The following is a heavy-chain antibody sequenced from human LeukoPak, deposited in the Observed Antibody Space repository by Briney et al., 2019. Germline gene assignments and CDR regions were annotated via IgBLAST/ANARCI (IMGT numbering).Heavy chain of an antibody. CDR1: GYIFTSHY. CDR2: INPSGGST. V-gene: IGHV1-46*01. Sequence: ASVKVSCKASGYIFTSHYMHWVRQAPGQGLEWMGIINPSGGSTSYAQKFQGRVTMTRDTSTSTVYMELRSLRSEDTAVYYCATARRLEGYCSSITCLVPYNWLDPWGQGTLVTVSS. J-gene: IGHJ5*02. D-gene: IGHD2-2*01. CDR3: ATARRLEGYCSSITCLVPYNWLDP.